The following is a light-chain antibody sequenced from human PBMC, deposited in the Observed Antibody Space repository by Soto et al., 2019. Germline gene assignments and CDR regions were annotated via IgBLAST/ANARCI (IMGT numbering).Light chain of an antibody. V-gene: IGKV1-5*01. Sequence: DIHLTQSPSTLSTSVGARVTITCRASQSVSYWLAWYQQKPGKAPNLLIYDGSTLASGVPPRFSGGGFGTEFTLNISSVQPDDSAMYYCQHYNTYSKAFGPGTRVEIK. CDR1: QSVSYW. J-gene: IGKJ3*01. CDR3: QHYNTYSKA. CDR2: DGS.